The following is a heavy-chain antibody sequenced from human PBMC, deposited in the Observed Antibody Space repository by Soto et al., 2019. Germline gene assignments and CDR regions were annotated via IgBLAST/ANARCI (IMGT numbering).Heavy chain of an antibody. Sequence: SETLSLTCTVSGGSISSGGYYWSWIRQHLGKGLEWIGYIYYSGSTYYNPSLKSRVTISVDTSKNQFSLKLTSVTAADTAVYYCARGHDPIVNYYFDYWGQGTLVTVSS. D-gene: IGHD1-20*01. J-gene: IGHJ4*02. CDR2: IYYSGST. CDR3: ARGHDPIVNYYFDY. V-gene: IGHV4-31*03. CDR1: GGSISSGGYY.